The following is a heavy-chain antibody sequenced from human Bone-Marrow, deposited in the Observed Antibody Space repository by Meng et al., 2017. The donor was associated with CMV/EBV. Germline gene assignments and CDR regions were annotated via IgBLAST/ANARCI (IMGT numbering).Heavy chain of an antibody. CDR3: ANAPVRYCSSTSCRDFDY. Sequence: SETLSLTCTVSGGSISGYYWSWIRQPPEKGLEWIGYIYDSGNTNYNPSLKSRVTISVDTSKNQFFLNLRSVTAADTAVYYCANAPVRYCSSTSCRDFDYWGQGTRVTVSS. CDR1: GGSISGYY. D-gene: IGHD2-2*01. J-gene: IGHJ4*02. V-gene: IGHV4-59*03. CDR2: IYDSGNT.